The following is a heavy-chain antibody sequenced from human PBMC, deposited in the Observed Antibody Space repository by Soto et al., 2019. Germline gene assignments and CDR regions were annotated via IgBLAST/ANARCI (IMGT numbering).Heavy chain of an antibody. Sequence: ASVKVSCKDSGYTLTELCMHWVRQAPGKGLEWMGGFDPEDGETIYAQKFQGRVTMTEDTSTDSAYMELSSLRSEDTAVYYCAADLRDYVWGSDRNNWFDPWGQGTLVTVSS. CDR1: GYTLTELC. J-gene: IGHJ5*02. CDR3: AADLRDYVWGSDRNNWFDP. D-gene: IGHD3-16*02. V-gene: IGHV1-24*01. CDR2: FDPEDGET.